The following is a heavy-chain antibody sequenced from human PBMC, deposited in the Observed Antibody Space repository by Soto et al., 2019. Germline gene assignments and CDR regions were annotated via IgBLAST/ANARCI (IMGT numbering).Heavy chain of an antibody. V-gene: IGHV3-7*01. J-gene: IGHJ4*02. CDR2: IKQDGSEK. D-gene: IGHD5-18*01. CDR3: ARDIQLWPRGPFDY. Sequence: EVQLVESGGGLVQPGGSLRLSCAASGFTFSSYWMSWVRQAPGKGLEWVANIKQDGSEKYYVDSVKGRFTISRDNAKNSLYLQMNSLRAEDTAVYYCARDIQLWPRGPFDYWGQGTLVTVSS. CDR1: GFTFSSYW.